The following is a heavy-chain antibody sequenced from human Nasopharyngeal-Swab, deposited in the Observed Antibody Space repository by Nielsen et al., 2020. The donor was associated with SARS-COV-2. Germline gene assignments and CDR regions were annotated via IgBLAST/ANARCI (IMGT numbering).Heavy chain of an antibody. D-gene: IGHD5-12*01. CDR1: GFTFSNYW. J-gene: IGHJ4*02. CDR3: ARGGVAVATKD. V-gene: IGHV3-7*01. Sequence: GGSLKLSCAASGFTFSNYWMIWVRQAPGKGLEWVANINQDGSEKYYVDSVRGRFTISRDNAKNSLSLQMNSLRAEDTAVYYCARGGVAVATKDWGQGTLVTVSS. CDR2: INQDGSEK.